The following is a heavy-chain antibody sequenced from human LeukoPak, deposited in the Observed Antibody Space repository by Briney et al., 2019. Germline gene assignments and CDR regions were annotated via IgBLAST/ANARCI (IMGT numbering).Heavy chain of an antibody. D-gene: IGHD3-10*01. CDR2: ISTTSDYI. J-gene: IGHJ4*02. Sequence: GGSLRLSCAASGFTFSSYAMNWVRQAPGKGLEWVSSISTTSDYIYYADSLKGRFTISRDNAKNSLYLQMNSLRAEDTAVYYCAKGTYGSGTYGAHDYWGQGTLVTVSS. CDR1: GFTFSSYA. V-gene: IGHV3-21*01. CDR3: AKGTYGSGTYGAHDY.